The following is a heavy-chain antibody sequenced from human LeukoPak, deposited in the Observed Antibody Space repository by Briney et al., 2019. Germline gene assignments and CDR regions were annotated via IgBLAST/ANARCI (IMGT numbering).Heavy chain of an antibody. CDR2: INQDQFEK. CDR1: GFTFSNYA. D-gene: IGHD3-10*01. Sequence: GGSLRLSCVASGFTFSNYAMSWVRQPLGKGLEWVANINQDQFEKVYVDSVKGRFTISRDNAKNSLYLQMNSLGAEDTAVYYCTTELVWFGVLAHWGQGTLATVSS. CDR3: TTELVWFGVLAH. V-gene: IGHV3-7*02. J-gene: IGHJ4*02.